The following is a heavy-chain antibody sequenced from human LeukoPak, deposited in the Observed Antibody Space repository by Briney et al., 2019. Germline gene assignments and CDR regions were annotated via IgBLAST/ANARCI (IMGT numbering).Heavy chain of an antibody. CDR1: GGSFRGYY. V-gene: IGHV4-34*01. D-gene: IGHD2-2*01. CDR3: ASTERCSTTCPLDY. Sequence: SETLSLTCAVYGGSFRGYYWSWIRQPPGKGLEWIGEINHSGSTNYNPSLKSRVTISLDTSMKKFPLKLNSVTAADTAVYYCASTERCSTTCPLDYWGQGTLVTVSS. J-gene: IGHJ4*02. CDR2: INHSGST.